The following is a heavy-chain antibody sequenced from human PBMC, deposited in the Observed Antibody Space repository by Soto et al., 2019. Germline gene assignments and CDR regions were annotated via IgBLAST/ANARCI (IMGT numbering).Heavy chain of an antibody. CDR3: ARDLSTVTTGGFDY. J-gene: IGHJ4*02. CDR2: ISYDGSNK. CDR1: GFTFSSYA. D-gene: IGHD4-4*01. Sequence: WGSLRLSCAASGFTFSSYAMHCVRQAPGKGLEWVAVISYDGSNKYYADSVKGRFTISRDNSKNTLYLQMNSLRAEDTAVYYCARDLSTVTTGGFDYWGQGTLVTVSS. V-gene: IGHV3-30-3*01.